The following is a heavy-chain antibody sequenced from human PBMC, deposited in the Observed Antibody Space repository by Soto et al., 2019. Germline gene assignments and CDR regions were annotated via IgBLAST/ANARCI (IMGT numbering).Heavy chain of an antibody. V-gene: IGHV5-51*01. Sequence: LGESLKISCKASGYSFSNYWIAWVRQMPGKGLEWMGIIYPGDSDTRYNPSFQGQVTISADKSISTAYLQWSSLKASDSAMYYCARAHSNGRYQYLHYWGPGTLVTVSS. CDR1: GYSFSNYW. CDR2: IYPGDSDT. J-gene: IGHJ4*02. D-gene: IGHD5-18*01. CDR3: ARAHSNGRYQYLHY.